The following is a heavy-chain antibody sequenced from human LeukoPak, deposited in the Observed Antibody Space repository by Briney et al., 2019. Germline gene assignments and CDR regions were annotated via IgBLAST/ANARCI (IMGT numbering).Heavy chain of an antibody. V-gene: IGHV3-64*04. CDR3: ARATDSGSTPFDY. D-gene: IGHD1-26*01. CDR1: GFTFSSYA. Sequence: GGSLRLSCSASGFTFSSYAMHWVRQAPGKGLEYVSAISSNGGSTYYADSVKGRFTISRDNSKNTLLLQMNSLRAEDTAVYYCARATDSGSTPFDYWGRGTPVTVSS. CDR2: ISSNGGST. J-gene: IGHJ4*02.